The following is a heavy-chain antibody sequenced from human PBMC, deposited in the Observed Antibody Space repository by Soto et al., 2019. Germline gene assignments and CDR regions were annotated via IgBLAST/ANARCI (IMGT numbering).Heavy chain of an antibody. CDR1: GFTVSSNY. V-gene: IGHV3-66*01. CDR2: IYSGGST. J-gene: IGHJ4*02. D-gene: IGHD3-3*01. Sequence: EVQLVESGGGLVQPGGSLRLSCAASGFTVSSNYMSWVRQAPGKGLEWVSVIYSGGSTYYADYVKGRCTISRDNSKDTLYHEMSGLRADDTAVYYCASEGVRFWCGSMYHIDYWGQETLVSISS. CDR3: ASEGVRFWCGSMYHIDY.